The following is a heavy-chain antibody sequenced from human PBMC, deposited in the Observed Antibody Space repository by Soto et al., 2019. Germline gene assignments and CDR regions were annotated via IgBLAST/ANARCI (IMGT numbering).Heavy chain of an antibody. V-gene: IGHV4-61*01. CDR1: GGSVSSGSYY. Sequence: QVQLQESGPGLVKPSETLSLTCTVSGGSVSSGSYYWSWIREPPGKGLEWIGYIYYSGSTNYNPSLKSRVIISVDTSKNQFSLKLSSVTAADTAVYYCAREEAMVADYWGQGTLVTVSS. CDR2: IYYSGST. D-gene: IGHD5-18*01. CDR3: AREEAMVADY. J-gene: IGHJ4*02.